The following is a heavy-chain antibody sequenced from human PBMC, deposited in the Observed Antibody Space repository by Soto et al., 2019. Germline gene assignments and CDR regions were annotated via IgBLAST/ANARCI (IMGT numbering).Heavy chain of an antibody. CDR3: ARVVGALGHWFDP. Sequence: QVQLVQSGAEVKKPGASVKVSCKASGYTFTSYGISWVRQAPGQGLEWMGRISAYNGNTNYAQKLQGRVPXTXDXXTSTAYMELRSLRSDDTAVYYCARVVGALGHWFDPWGQGTLVTVSS. CDR2: ISAYNGNT. D-gene: IGHD1-26*01. V-gene: IGHV1-18*01. J-gene: IGHJ5*02. CDR1: GYTFTSYG.